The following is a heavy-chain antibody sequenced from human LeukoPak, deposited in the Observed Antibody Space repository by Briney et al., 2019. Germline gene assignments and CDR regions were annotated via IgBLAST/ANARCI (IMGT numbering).Heavy chain of an antibody. CDR3: AREDPQTTVPEGMDV. CDR1: GGSISYYY. V-gene: IGHV4-59*01. D-gene: IGHD4-17*01. Sequence: SETLSLTCTVSGGSISYYYWSWIRQSPGKGLEWSGYIYYSGTTNYNPSLKSRVTISVDTSKNQFSLQLRSVTAADTAVYYCAREDPQTTVPEGMDVWGQGATVTVSS. CDR2: IYYSGTT. J-gene: IGHJ6*02.